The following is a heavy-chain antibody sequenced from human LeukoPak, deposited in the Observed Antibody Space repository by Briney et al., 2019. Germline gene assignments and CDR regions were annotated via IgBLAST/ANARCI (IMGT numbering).Heavy chain of an antibody. CDR1: GGSISSYY. CDR3: ASDYYDSNYFDY. Sequence: SETLSLTCTVSGGSISSYYWSWIRQPPGKELEWIGYIYYSGSTNYNPSLKSRVTISVDTSKNQFSLKLSSVTAADTAVYYCASDYYDSNYFDYWGQGTLVTVSS. CDR2: IYYSGST. V-gene: IGHV4-59*01. J-gene: IGHJ4*02. D-gene: IGHD3-22*01.